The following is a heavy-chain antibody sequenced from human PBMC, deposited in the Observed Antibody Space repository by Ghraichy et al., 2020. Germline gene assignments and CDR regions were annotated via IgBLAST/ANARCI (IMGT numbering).Heavy chain of an antibody. CDR2: ISSSSSTI. Sequence: GGSLRLSCAASGFTFSSYSMNWVRQAPGKGLEWVSYISSSSSTIYYADSVKGRFTISRDNAKNSLYLQMNSLRDEDTAVYYCARDGGQWLVRGAFDIWGQGTMVTVSS. J-gene: IGHJ3*02. CDR3: ARDGGQWLVRGAFDI. D-gene: IGHD6-19*01. CDR1: GFTFSSYS. V-gene: IGHV3-48*02.